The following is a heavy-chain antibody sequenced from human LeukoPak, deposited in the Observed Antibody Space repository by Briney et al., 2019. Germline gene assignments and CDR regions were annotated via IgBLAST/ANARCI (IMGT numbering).Heavy chain of an antibody. Sequence: PGGSLRLSCAASGFTFSSYSMNWVRQAPGKGLEWVSYISSSSSTIYYADSVKGRFTISRDNSKNTLYLQMNSLRAEDTAVYYCARGGGTIIDYWGQGTLVTVSS. V-gene: IGHV3-48*01. CDR1: GFTFSSYS. CDR3: ARGGGTIIDY. CDR2: ISSSSSTI. J-gene: IGHJ4*02. D-gene: IGHD1-14*01.